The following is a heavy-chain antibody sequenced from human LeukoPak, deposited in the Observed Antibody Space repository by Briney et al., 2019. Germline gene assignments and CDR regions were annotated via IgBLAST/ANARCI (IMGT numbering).Heavy chain of an antibody. CDR1: GFTFSSYA. CDR2: ISGSGGST. Sequence: GGSLRLSCAASGFTFSSYAMSWVRQAPGKGLEWVSAISGSGGSTYYADSVKGRFTISRDNSKNTLYLQMNSLRAEDTAVYYCAKAPIRIFGVVIAYYYYGMDVWGQGTTVTVSS. J-gene: IGHJ6*02. D-gene: IGHD3-3*02. CDR3: AKAPIRIFGVVIAYYYYGMDV. V-gene: IGHV3-23*01.